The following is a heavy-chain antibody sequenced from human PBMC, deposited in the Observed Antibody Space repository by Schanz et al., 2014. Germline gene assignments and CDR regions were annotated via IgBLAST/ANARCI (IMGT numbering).Heavy chain of an antibody. CDR3: ASHYGDRPV. D-gene: IGHD4-17*01. Sequence: QVQLVQSGAEVKKPGASVRVSCKASGYSFTTYDVNWVRQATGQGLEWMGWMNPTTGNRGYAQNFQGRVARTRDTSLKTAYMEMTDLKFEGAGLDCCASHYGDRPVWGQGTLIAVSS. CDR1: GYSFTTYD. J-gene: IGHJ4*02. V-gene: IGHV1-8*01. CDR2: MNPTTGNR.